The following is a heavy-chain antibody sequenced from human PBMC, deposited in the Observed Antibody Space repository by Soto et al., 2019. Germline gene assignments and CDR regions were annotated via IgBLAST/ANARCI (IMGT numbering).Heavy chain of an antibody. V-gene: IGHV3-23*01. D-gene: IGHD1-26*01. Sequence: EVQLLESGGGLVQPGGSLRLSCAASGFTFSSYAMRWVRQAPGKGLEWVSAISGSGGSTYYADSVKGRFTISRDNSKNTLYLQMHRLRAEDTAVYYWARRGSGSYYDYWGQGPLVTVSS. CDR2: ISGSGGST. CDR1: GFTFSSYA. J-gene: IGHJ4*02. CDR3: ARRGSGSYYDY.